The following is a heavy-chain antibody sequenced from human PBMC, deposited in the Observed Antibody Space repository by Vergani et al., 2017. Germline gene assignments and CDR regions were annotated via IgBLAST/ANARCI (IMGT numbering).Heavy chain of an antibody. V-gene: IGHV3-11*01. CDR1: GFTFSDYY. J-gene: IGHJ6*03. CDR3: AKDRGYYYYYYMDV. CDR2: ISSSGNSI. Sequence: QVQLVESGGGLVKPGGSLRLSCAASGFTFSDYYMSWIRQAPGKGLEWVSYISSSGNSIYYADSVKGRFTISRDNAKTSLYLQMNSLRAEDTAVYYCAKDRGYYYYYYMDVWGKGTTVTVSS. D-gene: IGHD3-10*01.